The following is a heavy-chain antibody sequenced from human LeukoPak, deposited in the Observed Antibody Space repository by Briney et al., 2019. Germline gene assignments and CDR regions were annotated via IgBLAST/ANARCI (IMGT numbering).Heavy chain of an antibody. V-gene: IGHV1-8*01. CDR1: GYTFTSYD. CDR2: MNPNSGST. J-gene: IGHJ4*02. Sequence: ASVKVSCKASGYTFTSYDINWVRQATGQGLEWMGWMNPNSGSTGYAQKFQGRVTMTRNTSISTAYMELSRLRSDDTAVYYCARTPPNLDIVVVVAANYFDYWGQGTLVTVSS. D-gene: IGHD2-15*01. CDR3: ARTPPNLDIVVVVAANYFDY.